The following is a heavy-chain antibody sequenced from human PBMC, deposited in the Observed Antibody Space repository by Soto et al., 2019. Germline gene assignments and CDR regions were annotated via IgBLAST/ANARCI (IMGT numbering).Heavy chain of an antibody. D-gene: IGHD6-19*01. CDR3: ARHPPQWLENFDS. Sequence: GGSLRLSCTASGFTFSSYWMNWVRQAPGKGLEWVANIKRDGSEKYYVDSVRGRFTISRDNAKNSLYLQMNSLTAEDTAVYYCARHPPQWLENFDSWGQGTLVTVSS. CDR1: GFTFSSYW. J-gene: IGHJ4*02. V-gene: IGHV3-7*03. CDR2: IKRDGSEK.